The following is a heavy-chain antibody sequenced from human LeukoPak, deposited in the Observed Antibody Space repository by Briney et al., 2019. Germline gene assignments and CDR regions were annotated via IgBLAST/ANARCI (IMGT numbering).Heavy chain of an antibody. CDR3: AKLRDFFDSSGQFDY. D-gene: IGHD3-22*01. Sequence: GGSLRLSCAASGFTFSSYAMSWVRQAPGKGLEWVSATSGSGDGTFYADSVKSRFTISRDNSKNTLYLQMNSLRAEDTAIYYCAKLRDFFDSSGQFDYWGQGTLVTVSS. CDR1: GFTFSSYA. V-gene: IGHV3-23*01. J-gene: IGHJ4*02. CDR2: TSGSGDGT.